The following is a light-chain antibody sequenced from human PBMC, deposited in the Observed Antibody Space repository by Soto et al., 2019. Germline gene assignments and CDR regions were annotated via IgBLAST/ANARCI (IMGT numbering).Light chain of an antibody. CDR3: QQYNSYLL. CDR1: QSISSW. V-gene: IGKV1-5*03. CDR2: KAS. Sequence: DIQMTQSPSTLSASVGDRVTITCRASQSISSWLAWYQQKPGKAPKLLIYKASSLESGVPSRFSGSGSGTECTLTISSLQPDDFANYYCQQYNSYLLFGPGTKVDIK. J-gene: IGKJ3*01.